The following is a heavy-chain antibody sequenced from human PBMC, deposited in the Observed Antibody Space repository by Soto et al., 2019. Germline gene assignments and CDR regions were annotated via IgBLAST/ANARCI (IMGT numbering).Heavy chain of an antibody. CDR2: INHSGSS. V-gene: IGHV4-34*01. CDR3: ARMAGPWYFDL. J-gene: IGHJ2*01. Sequence: SETLSLTCAVHGGSSSGFYWTWIRQPPGKGLEWIGEINHSGSSNYNPPLKSRVTMSLGTSRNQFSLSLNSVTAADTAVYYCARMAGPWYFDLWGRGTLVTVSS. CDR1: GGSSSGFY.